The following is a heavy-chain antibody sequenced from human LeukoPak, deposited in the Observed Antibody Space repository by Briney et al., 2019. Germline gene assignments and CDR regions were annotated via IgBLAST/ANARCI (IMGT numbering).Heavy chain of an antibody. CDR1: GFTFSSYA. J-gene: IGHJ4*02. D-gene: IGHD3-3*01. CDR2: ISGSGGST. CDR3: AKDPSSLRFLEWLLYFDY. V-gene: IGHV3-23*01. Sequence: GGSLRLSCAASGFTFSSYAMSWVRQAPGKGLEWVSAISGSGGSTYYADSVKGRFTISRDNSKNTLYLQMNSLRAEDTAVYYCAKDPSSLRFLEWLLYFDYWGQGTLVTVSS.